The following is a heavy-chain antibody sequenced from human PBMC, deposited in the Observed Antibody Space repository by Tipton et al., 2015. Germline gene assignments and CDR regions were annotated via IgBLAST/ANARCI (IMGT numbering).Heavy chain of an antibody. D-gene: IGHD2-21*01. Sequence: SLRLSCAASGFTFSDYYMSWIRQAPGKGLEWLSYISGSGSTIYYADSVKGRFTISRDYAKNSLYLQMNSLRAEDTAVYYCARDICGGGACLDYWGQGTVVTVSP. V-gene: IGHV3-11*01. CDR3: ARDICGGGACLDY. J-gene: IGHJ4*02. CDR1: GFTFSDYY. CDR2: ISGSGSTI.